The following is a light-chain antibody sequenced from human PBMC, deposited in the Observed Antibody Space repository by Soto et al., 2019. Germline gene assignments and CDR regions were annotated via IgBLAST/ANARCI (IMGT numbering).Light chain of an antibody. V-gene: IGKV3-15*01. Sequence: EVGMTQSPATLSVSPGERATLSCRASQRISSNLAWYQQRPGQAPRLLIYGASNRGTGIPASFSGSGSGTEFTLTISCLQSEEFAIYYCQQYNNWPRTFGQGTKVEIK. J-gene: IGKJ1*01. CDR3: QQYNNWPRT. CDR1: QRISSN. CDR2: GAS.